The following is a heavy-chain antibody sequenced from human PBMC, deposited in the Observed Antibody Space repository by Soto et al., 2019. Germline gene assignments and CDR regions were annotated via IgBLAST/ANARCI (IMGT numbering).Heavy chain of an antibody. Sequence: QVQLVQSGAEVKKPGSSVNVSCKTSGGTFGNSAVTWVRQAPGQGLEWLGGIVPMFGTANYAQKFQGRVTITAYDTTFXAYMELNSLKTDDTAVYYCARDGDPQSAFWSGPLGGGRFDPWGQGTLVTVSS. D-gene: IGHD3-3*01. CDR3: ARDGDPQSAFWSGPLGGGRFDP. V-gene: IGHV1-69*12. CDR2: IVPMFGTA. J-gene: IGHJ5*02. CDR1: GGTFGNSA.